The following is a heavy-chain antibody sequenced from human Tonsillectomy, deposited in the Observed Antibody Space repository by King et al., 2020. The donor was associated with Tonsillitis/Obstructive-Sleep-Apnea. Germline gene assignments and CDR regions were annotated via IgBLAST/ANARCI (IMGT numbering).Heavy chain of an antibody. CDR2: ISGSGGST. V-gene: IGHV3-23*04. J-gene: IGHJ4*02. D-gene: IGHD3-10*01. CDR3: AKRPNLWFGELLLADY. CDR1: GFTFSSYA. Sequence: VQLVESGGGLVQPGGSLRLSCAASGFTFSSYAMSWVRQAPGKGLEWVSAISGSGGSTYYADSVKGRFTISRDNSKNTLYLQMNSLRAEDTAVYYCAKRPNLWFGELLLADYWGQGTLVTVSS.